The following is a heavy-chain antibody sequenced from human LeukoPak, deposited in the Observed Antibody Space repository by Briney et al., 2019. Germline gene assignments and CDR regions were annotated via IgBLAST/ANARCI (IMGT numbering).Heavy chain of an antibody. CDR3: VRTTDNWLLWFDP. V-gene: IGHV4-39*01. J-gene: IGHJ5*02. D-gene: IGHD1-1*01. CDR1: GGSISSRRYY. Sequence: PSETLSLTCTVSGGSISSRRYYWGWIRQPPGKGLEWIGSIFYSGSTYYNPSLKSRVTISVDTSKNQFSLNLSSVTAADTAVYSCVRTTDNWLLWFDPWGQGTLVTVSS. CDR2: IFYSGST.